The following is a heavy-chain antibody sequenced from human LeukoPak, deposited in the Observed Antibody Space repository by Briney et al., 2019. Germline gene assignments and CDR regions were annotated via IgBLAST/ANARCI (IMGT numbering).Heavy chain of an antibody. D-gene: IGHD6-19*01. J-gene: IGHJ4*02. Sequence: GGSLRLSCAASGFTFSDYAMTWVRQAPGKGLEWVSSISAGGTNTYRSASATGRFTISRDNSENTLYLQMNNLRAEDTAIYYCAKDSVAVAGFYLDSWGQGTLVTVSS. CDR3: AKDSVAVAGFYLDS. V-gene: IGHV3-23*01. CDR1: GFTFSDYA. CDR2: ISAGGTNT.